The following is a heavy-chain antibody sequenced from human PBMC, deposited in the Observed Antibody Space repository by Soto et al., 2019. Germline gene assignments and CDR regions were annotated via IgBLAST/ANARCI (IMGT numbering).Heavy chain of an antibody. CDR3: ARGRGYYLLEY. Sequence: LPLPWTVSGGNSSGGDCYRSRIRQPQGKGLEWIGSIYYSGSTYYTPPLKSRVTISVDTSKNQFSLKLSSVTAADTAVDYCARGRGYYLLEYWGQGSLVTVYS. CDR2: IYYSGST. V-gene: IGHV4-30-4*08. CDR1: GGNSSGGDCY. D-gene: IGHD3-3*01. J-gene: IGHJ4*02.